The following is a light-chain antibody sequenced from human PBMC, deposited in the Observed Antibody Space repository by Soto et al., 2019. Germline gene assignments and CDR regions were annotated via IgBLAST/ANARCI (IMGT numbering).Light chain of an antibody. CDR2: DVS. Sequence: EIVLTQSPGTLSLSPGERATLSCRSSHSVSSNYLAWYQQKPGQAPRLLIYDVSSRATGIPDRFSGSGSGTDFTLTISRLELVDFAVYYCQQYGISPTFGQGTKVDIK. CDR1: HSVSSNY. J-gene: IGKJ1*01. V-gene: IGKV3-20*01. CDR3: QQYGISPT.